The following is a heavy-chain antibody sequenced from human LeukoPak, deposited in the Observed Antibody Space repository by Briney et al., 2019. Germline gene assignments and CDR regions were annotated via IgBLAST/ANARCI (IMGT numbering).Heavy chain of an antibody. D-gene: IGHD5-18*01. Sequence: SVTVSCTASGGTFSSYAISWVRQAPGQGLEWMGRIIPILGIANYAQKFQGRVTITADKSTSTVYMELSSLRSEDTAVYYCARGGMDTAMVTPVDYWGQGTLVTVSS. J-gene: IGHJ4*02. CDR3: ARGGMDTAMVTPVDY. CDR2: IIPILGIA. CDR1: GGTFSSYA. V-gene: IGHV1-69*10.